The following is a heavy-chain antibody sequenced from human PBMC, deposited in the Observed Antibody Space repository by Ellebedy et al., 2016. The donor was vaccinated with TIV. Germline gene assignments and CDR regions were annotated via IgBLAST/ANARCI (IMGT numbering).Heavy chain of an antibody. J-gene: IGHJ4*02. Sequence: SETLSLXXTVSGGSISSGSYYWGWIRQSPGKGLEWIGSIYYSGKTYYNPSLKSRVTISVDTSKNQFSLKLTSVTAADTAMYYCGREGAYGSGGLDDWGQGTLVTVSS. CDR2: IYYSGKT. CDR1: GGSISSGSYY. V-gene: IGHV4-39*07. CDR3: GREGAYGSGGLDD. D-gene: IGHD3-10*01.